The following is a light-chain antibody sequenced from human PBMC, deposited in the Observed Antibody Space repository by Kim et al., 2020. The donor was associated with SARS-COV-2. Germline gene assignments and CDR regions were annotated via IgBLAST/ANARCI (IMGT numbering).Light chain of an antibody. CDR2: EVT. Sequence: QSALTQSPSASGSPGQSVTISCTGTSSDVGGYNYVSWYQQYPGKAPKLMIYEVTKRPSGVPDRFSGSKSGNTASLTVSGLQAEDEADYYCSSYAGSNNFVVFGGGTQLTVL. CDR3: SSYAGSNNFVV. CDR1: SSDVGGYNY. V-gene: IGLV2-8*01. J-gene: IGLJ2*01.